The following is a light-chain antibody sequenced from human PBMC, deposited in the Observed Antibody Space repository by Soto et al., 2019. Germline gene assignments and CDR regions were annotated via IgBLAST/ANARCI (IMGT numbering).Light chain of an antibody. CDR3: MQALQIPPT. CDR1: QSLLHSNGYNY. J-gene: IGKJ1*01. Sequence: DIVMTQSPLSLSVTPGEPASISCRSSQSLLHSNGYNYLDWYMQKPGQSPRLLVYMGFNRASAVPGRFSGSGSGTEFTLNISRVEAEDVGVYYCMQALQIPPTFGQGTKVEIK. V-gene: IGKV2-28*01. CDR2: MGF.